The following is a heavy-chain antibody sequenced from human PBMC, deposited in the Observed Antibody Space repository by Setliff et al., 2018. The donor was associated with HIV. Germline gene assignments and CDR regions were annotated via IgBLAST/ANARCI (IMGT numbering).Heavy chain of an antibody. J-gene: IGHJ5*02. D-gene: IGHD2-21*01. CDR2: ISAAGTI. V-gene: IGHV4-4*07. Sequence: PSETLSLTCTVSGGSISSYYWSWIRQPAGKRLEFIGRISAAGTINYNPSLRSRVTLSVDTSENQFSLTVNSVTAADQGVYYCARVPVAGANWFDPWGLGTLVTVSS. CDR3: ARVPVAGANWFDP. CDR1: GGSISSYY.